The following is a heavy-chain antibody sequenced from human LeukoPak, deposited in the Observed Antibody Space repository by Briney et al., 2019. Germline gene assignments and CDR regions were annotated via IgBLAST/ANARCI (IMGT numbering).Heavy chain of an antibody. D-gene: IGHD1-26*01. J-gene: IGHJ4*02. Sequence: SETLSLTCTVSGGSISSGSYYWSWIRQPAGKGLEWIGRIYTSGSTHYNPSLKSRVTISVDTSKNQFSLKLSSVTAADTAVFYCARGSGSYNYWGQGTLVTVSS. CDR1: GGSISSGSYY. CDR2: IYTSGST. V-gene: IGHV4-61*02. CDR3: ARGSGSYNY.